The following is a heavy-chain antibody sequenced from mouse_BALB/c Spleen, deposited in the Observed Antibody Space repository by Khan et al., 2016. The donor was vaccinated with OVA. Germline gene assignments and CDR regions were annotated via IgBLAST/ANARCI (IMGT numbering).Heavy chain of an antibody. CDR1: GFDFSRYW. V-gene: IGHV4-1*02. CDR3: ARPYRYDGRAWFAY. J-gene: IGHJ3*01. D-gene: IGHD2-14*01. CDR2: INPDSSTI. Sequence: EVQLQESGGGLVQPGGSLKLSCAASGFDFSRYWMSWVRQAPGKGPEWIGEINPDSSTINYTPSLKDKFIISRDNAKNTLYLQMSKVRSEDTALYYCARPYRYDGRAWFAYWGQGTLVTVSA.